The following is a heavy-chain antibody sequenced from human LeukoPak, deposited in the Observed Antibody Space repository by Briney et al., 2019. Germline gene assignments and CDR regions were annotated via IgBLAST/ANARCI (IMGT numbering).Heavy chain of an antibody. Sequence: ASVKVSCKVSGYTLTELSMHWVRQAPGKGLEWMGGFDPEDGETIYAQKFQGRVTMTEDTSTDTAYMELSSLTSEDTAVYYCATDLSYSRSSPRFDYWGQGTLVTVSS. J-gene: IGHJ4*02. CDR2: FDPEDGET. V-gene: IGHV1-24*01. D-gene: IGHD6-6*01. CDR1: GYTLTELS. CDR3: ATDLSYSRSSPRFDY.